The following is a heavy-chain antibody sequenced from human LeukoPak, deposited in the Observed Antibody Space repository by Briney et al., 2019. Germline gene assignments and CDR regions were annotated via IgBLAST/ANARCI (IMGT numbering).Heavy chain of an antibody. D-gene: IGHD3-22*01. CDR1: GGSISSYY. CDR2: IYYSGST. V-gene: IGHV4-59*08. J-gene: IGHJ4*02. Sequence: SETLSLTCTVSGGSISSYYWSWIRQPPGKGLEWIAYIYYSGSTYYNPSLKSRVTISVDTSKNQFSLKLSSVTAADTAVYYCARHISPSYYYDSSGYADYWGQGTLVTVSS. CDR3: ARHISPSYYYDSSGYADY.